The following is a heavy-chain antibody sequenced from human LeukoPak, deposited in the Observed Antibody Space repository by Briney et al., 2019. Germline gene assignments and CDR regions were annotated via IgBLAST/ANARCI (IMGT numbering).Heavy chain of an antibody. CDR1: GGSITSYY. D-gene: IGHD3-22*01. CDR2: IYYSGST. CDR3: ARDSEYYYDSSGFDY. V-gene: IGHV4-59*01. Sequence: SETLSLTCTVSGGSITSYYWSWIRQPPGKGLEWIGYIYYSGSTNYNPSLKGRVTISVDTSKNQFSLKLTSVTAADTAVYYCARDSEYYYDSSGFDYWGQGTLVTVSS. J-gene: IGHJ4*02.